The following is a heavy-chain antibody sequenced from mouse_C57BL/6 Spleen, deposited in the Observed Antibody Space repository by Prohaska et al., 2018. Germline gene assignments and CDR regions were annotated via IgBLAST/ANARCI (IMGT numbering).Heavy chain of an antibody. CDR3: ARDYYGTYFDD. Sequence: QVQLKQSGAELVRPGASVKLSCKASGYTFTDYYINWVKQRPGQGLEWIARIYPGSGNTDYNEKFKGKATLTAEKSSSTAYMQLSSLTAEDSAVYFCARDYYGTYFDDWGQGTTLTVSS. D-gene: IGHD1-1*01. CDR2: IYPGSGNT. V-gene: IGHV1-76*01. CDR1: GYTFTDYY. J-gene: IGHJ2*01.